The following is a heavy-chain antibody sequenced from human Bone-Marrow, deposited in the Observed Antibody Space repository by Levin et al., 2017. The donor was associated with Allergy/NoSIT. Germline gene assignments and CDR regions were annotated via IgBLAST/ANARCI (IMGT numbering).Heavy chain of an antibody. CDR3: ARDLVYCSGSNCQRLSPDY. V-gene: IGHV3-21*01. Sequence: GGSLRLSCAASGFTFSDYHMNWVRQAPGKGLEWVSSISGGSSYIFYADSMKGRFTVSRDNAKNSVFLQMNSLRAEDTAVYYCARDLVYCSGSNCQRLSPDYWGQGTLVTVSS. CDR1: GFTFSDYH. D-gene: IGHD2-15*01. J-gene: IGHJ4*02. CDR2: ISGGSSYI.